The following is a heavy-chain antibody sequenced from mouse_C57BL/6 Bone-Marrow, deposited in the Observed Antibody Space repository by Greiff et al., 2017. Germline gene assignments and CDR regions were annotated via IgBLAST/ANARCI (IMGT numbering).Heavy chain of an antibody. V-gene: IGHV1-82*01. Sequence: VQLVASGPELVKPGASVKISCKASGYAFSSSWMNWVKQRPGKGLEWIGRIYPGDGDTNYNGKFKGKATLTADKSSSTAYMQLSSLTSEDSAVYFCARGGYDAWFAYWGQGTLVTVSA. D-gene: IGHD2-2*01. CDR3: ARGGYDAWFAY. J-gene: IGHJ3*01. CDR1: GYAFSSSW. CDR2: IYPGDGDT.